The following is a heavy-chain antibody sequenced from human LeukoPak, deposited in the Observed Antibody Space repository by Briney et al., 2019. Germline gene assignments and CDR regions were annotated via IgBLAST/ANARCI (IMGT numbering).Heavy chain of an antibody. D-gene: IGHD6-13*01. Sequence: SVTVTCKASGGTFSSYAISWVGQAPGQGLEWMGGIIPIFCTANYAQKFQGRVTITADESTSTAYMELSSLRSEDTAVYYCASPNSSSWYTSSYDYGMDVWGQGTTVTVSS. J-gene: IGHJ6*02. CDR2: IIPIFCTA. V-gene: IGHV1-69*13. CDR3: ASPNSSSWYTSSYDYGMDV. CDR1: GGTFSSYA.